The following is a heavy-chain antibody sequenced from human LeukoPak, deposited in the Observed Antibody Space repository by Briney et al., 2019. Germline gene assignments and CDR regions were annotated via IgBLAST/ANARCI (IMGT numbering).Heavy chain of an antibody. D-gene: IGHD5-18*01. J-gene: IGHJ6*02. CDR2: TYGDRYNPVGDGGNQ. CDR3: ARGRKYSYGTYYYGLDV. Sequence: GGSLRLSCAASGFPFSSYGMHWVRQAPGKGLEWVAVTYGDRYNPVGDGGNQYYADSVKGRFTISRDNSKNTLYLQMNSLRAEDTAVYYCARGRKYSYGTYYYGLDVWGQGTTVTVCS. V-gene: IGHV3-30*02. CDR1: GFPFSSYG.